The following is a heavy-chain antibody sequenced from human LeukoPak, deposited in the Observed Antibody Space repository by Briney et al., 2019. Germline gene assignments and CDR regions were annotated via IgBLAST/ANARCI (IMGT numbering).Heavy chain of an antibody. J-gene: IGHJ6*03. Sequence: ASVKVSCKASGYTFTGYYMHWVRQAPGQGLEWMGWINPNSGGTSYAQKFQGRVTMTRDTSISTAYMELSRLRSDDTAVYYCARAYSSSWPYYYYYMDVWGKGTTVTISS. D-gene: IGHD6-13*01. CDR1: GYTFTGYY. CDR3: ARAYSSSWPYYYYYMDV. CDR2: INPNSGGT. V-gene: IGHV1-2*02.